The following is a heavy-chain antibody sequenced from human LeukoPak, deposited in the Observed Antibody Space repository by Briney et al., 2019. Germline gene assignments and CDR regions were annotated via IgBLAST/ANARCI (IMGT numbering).Heavy chain of an antibody. CDR2: INSDGSST. Sequence: GGSLRLSCAASGFTFSSYWMHWVRQAPGKGLVWVSRINSDGSSTSYADSVKGRFTISRDNAKNTLYLQMNSLRAADTAVYYCARGLDEILGIAVAGTYYYGMDVWGQGTTVTVSS. CDR3: ARGLDEILGIAVAGTYYYGMDV. CDR1: GFTFSSYW. J-gene: IGHJ6*02. D-gene: IGHD6-19*01. V-gene: IGHV3-74*01.